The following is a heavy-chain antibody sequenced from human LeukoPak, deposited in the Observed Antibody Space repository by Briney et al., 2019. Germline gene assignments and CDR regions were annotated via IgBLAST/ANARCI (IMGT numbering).Heavy chain of an antibody. Sequence: ASVKVSCMASGYRYTSYGITWVRQAPGQGLEWMGWISAYNGKTDYAQRFQGRVTMTTDSSTSTAYMELRSLRSDDTAVYYCARLELAWSGDLFYGKKNWFDPWGQGTLVTVSS. CDR2: ISAYNGKT. J-gene: IGHJ5*02. V-gene: IGHV1-18*01. CDR1: GYRYTSYG. CDR3: ARLELAWSGDLFYGKKNWFDP. D-gene: IGHD3-10*01.